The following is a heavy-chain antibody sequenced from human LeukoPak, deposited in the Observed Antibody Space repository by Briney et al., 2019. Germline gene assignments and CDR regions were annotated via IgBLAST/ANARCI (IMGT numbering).Heavy chain of an antibody. Sequence: PGGSLRLSCAASGFTFSSYSMNWVRQAPGKGLEWVSYISSSSSTIYYADSVKGRFTISRDNAKNTLYLQMNSLRAEDTAVYYCAESGSLTPLVWGSYRPDAFDIWGQGTMVTVSS. CDR3: AESGSLTPLVWGSYRPDAFDI. J-gene: IGHJ3*02. V-gene: IGHV3-48*01. CDR1: GFTFSSYS. CDR2: ISSSSSTI. D-gene: IGHD3-16*02.